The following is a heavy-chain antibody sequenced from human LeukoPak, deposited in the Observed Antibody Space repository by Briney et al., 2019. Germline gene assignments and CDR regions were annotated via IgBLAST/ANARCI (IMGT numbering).Heavy chain of an antibody. CDR1: GFNFSDYA. J-gene: IGHJ4*02. D-gene: IGHD4-17*01. Sequence: GGSLRLSCAASGFNFSDYAVQWLRQAPGKGLEWVAIISKDGYNTDYADSVKGRFTISRDNTKNTLYLQMNSLRVEDTALYYCASNDYGTYYFDYWGQGTLLTVSS. CDR3: ASNDYGTYYFDY. CDR2: ISKDGYNT. V-gene: IGHV3-30-3*01.